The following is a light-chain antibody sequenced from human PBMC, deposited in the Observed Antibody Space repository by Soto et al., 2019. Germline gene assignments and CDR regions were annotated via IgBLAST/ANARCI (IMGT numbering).Light chain of an antibody. CDR3: QEANNFPIT. CDR2: AAS. J-gene: IGKJ4*01. Sequence: DIQMTQSPSSVSASVGDTVTITCRARQGINNWLAWYQQKPGKAPKLLIYAASSLQSGVPSSFSGSGSGTEFTLSISSLQAEDFATYYCQEANNFPITFGGGTKVEIK. V-gene: IGKV1D-12*01. CDR1: QGINNW.